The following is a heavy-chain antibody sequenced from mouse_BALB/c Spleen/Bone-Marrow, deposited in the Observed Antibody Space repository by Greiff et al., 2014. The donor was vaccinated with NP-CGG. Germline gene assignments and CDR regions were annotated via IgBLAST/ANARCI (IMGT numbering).Heavy chain of an antibody. CDR2: IRLKSNNYAT. V-gene: IGHV6-6*02. CDR1: GFTFSNYW. J-gene: IGHJ2*01. Sequence: EVQRVESGGGLVQPGGSMKLSCAASGFTFSNYWMNWVRQSPEKGLEWVAEIRLKSNNYATHYAESVKGRFTISRDDSKSSVYLQMNNLRAEDTGIYYCTVPFGPGFDYWGQGTTLTVSS. CDR3: TVPFGPGFDY.